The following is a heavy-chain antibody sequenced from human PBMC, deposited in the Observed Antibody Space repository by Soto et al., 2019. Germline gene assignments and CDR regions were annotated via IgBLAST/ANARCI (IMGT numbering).Heavy chain of an antibody. CDR2: IKQDGSEK. J-gene: IGHJ6*03. V-gene: IGHV3-7*01. D-gene: IGHD3-16*01. CDR1: GFTFSSYW. CDR3: ARVGITVPFEDYYMDV. Sequence: GGSLRLSCAASGFTFSSYWMSWVRQAPGKGLEWVANIKQDGSEKYYVDSVKGRFTISRDNAKNSLYLQMNSLRAEDTAVYYCARVGITVPFEDYYMDVWGKGTTVTVSS.